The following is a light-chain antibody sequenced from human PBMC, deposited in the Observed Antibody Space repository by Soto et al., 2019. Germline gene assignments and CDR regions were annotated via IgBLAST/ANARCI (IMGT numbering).Light chain of an antibody. Sequence: DIQMTQSPSSLSASVGDRVTITCRASQTITYYVNWYRQKPGGAPKLLIYAASNLQSGVPSRLSGSGSGTDFTLTISSLQLEDLPTYYCQPRFAIPKTFGQGNKVDIK. CDR3: QPRFAIPKT. CDR2: AAS. J-gene: IGKJ2*01. V-gene: IGKV1-39*01. CDR1: QTITYY.